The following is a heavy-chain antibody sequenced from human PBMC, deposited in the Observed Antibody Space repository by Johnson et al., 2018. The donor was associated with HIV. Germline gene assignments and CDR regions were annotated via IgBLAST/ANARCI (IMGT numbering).Heavy chain of an antibody. CDR2: IRDDGSNQ. D-gene: IGHD3-10*01. V-gene: IGHV3-30*02. CDR1: GFTFSTYG. CDR3: TRTNAALGSGAFDI. Sequence: VQLVESGGCVVQPGGSLRLSCAASGFTFSTYGMHWVRQAPGKGLEWVAFIRDDGSNQHYADSVKGRFTISRDNAKNTVYLQINSLRVEYTAVYYCTRTNAALGSGAFDIWGQGTMITVSS. J-gene: IGHJ3*02.